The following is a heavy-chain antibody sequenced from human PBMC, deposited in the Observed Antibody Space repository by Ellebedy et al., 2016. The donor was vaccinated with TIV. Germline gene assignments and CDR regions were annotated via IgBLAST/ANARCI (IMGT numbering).Heavy chain of an antibody. V-gene: IGHV5-51*01. CDR2: IYPGDSDT. Sequence: GGSLRLSXKGSGYSFTSYWIGWVRQMPGKGLEWMGIIYPGDSDTRYSPSFQGQVTISADKSISTAYLQWSSLKASDTAMYYCARHLTTVVPRFNWFDPWGQGTLVTVSS. CDR1: GYSFTSYW. CDR3: ARHLTTVVPRFNWFDP. J-gene: IGHJ5*02. D-gene: IGHD4-23*01.